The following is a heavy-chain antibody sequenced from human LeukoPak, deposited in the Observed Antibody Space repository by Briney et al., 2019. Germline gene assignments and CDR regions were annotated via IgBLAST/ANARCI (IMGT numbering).Heavy chain of an antibody. CDR3: AKGVRITMVRGAFDI. CDR1: GFTFDDYA. J-gene: IGHJ3*02. D-gene: IGHD3-10*01. V-gene: IGHV3-9*01. CDR2: ISWNSGSI. Sequence: PGGSLRLSCAASGFTFDDYAMHWVRQAPGKGLEWVSGISWNSGSIGYADSVKGRFTISRDNAENSPYLQMNSLRAEDTALYYCAKGVRITMVRGAFDIWGQGTMVTVSS.